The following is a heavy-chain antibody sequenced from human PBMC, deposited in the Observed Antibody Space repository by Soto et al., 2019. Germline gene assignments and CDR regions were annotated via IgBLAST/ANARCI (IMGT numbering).Heavy chain of an antibody. CDR1: GGSISSGDYY. CDR3: ARVGVVPAARGIDY. Sequence: PSETLSLTCTVSGGSISSGDYYWSWIRQPPGKGLEWIGYIYYSGSTYYNPSLKSRVTISVDTPKNQFSLKLSSVTAADTAVYYCARVGVVPAARGIDYWGQGTLVTVSS. V-gene: IGHV4-30-4*01. J-gene: IGHJ4*02. CDR2: IYYSGST. D-gene: IGHD2-2*01.